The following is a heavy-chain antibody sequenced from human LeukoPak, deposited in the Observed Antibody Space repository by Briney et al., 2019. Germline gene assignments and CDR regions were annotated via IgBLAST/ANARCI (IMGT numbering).Heavy chain of an antibody. CDR2: ISGSGGST. V-gene: IGHV3-23*01. D-gene: IGHD3-10*01. CDR1: GFTFSSYA. CDR3: AKNVRAHYYGSGSYYVDY. J-gene: IGHJ4*02. Sequence: PGGSLRLSCAASGFTFSSYAMSWVRQAPGKGLEWVSAISGSGGSTYYADSVKGRFTISRDNSKNTLYLQMNSLRAEDTAVYYCAKNVRAHYYGSGSYYVDYWGQGTLVTVSS.